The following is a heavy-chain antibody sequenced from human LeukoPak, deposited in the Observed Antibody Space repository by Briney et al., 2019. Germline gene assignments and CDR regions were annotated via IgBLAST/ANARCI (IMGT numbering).Heavy chain of an antibody. CDR1: GFTFSSYA. J-gene: IGHJ4*02. CDR2: ISGSGGST. Sequence: GGSLRLSCAASGFTFSSYAMSWVRQAPGKGPEWVSAISGSGGSTYYADSVKGRFTISRDNSKNTLYLQMNSLRAEDTAVYYCAKRDYYDSSGYFDYWGQGTLVTVSS. D-gene: IGHD3-22*01. V-gene: IGHV3-23*01. CDR3: AKRDYYDSSGYFDY.